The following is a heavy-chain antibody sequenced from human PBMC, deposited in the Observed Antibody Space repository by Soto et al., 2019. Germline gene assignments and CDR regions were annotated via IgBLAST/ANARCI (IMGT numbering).Heavy chain of an antibody. CDR2: INHSGST. Sequence: QVQLQQWGAGLLKPSETLSLTCAVYGGSFSGYYWSWIRQPPGKGLEWIGEINHSGSTNYNPSLKSRVTISVDTSKNQFSLKLSSVTAADTAVYYCASRWGLDYWGQGTLVTVSS. V-gene: IGHV4-34*01. J-gene: IGHJ4*02. CDR1: GGSFSGYY. CDR3: ASRWGLDY. D-gene: IGHD1-26*01.